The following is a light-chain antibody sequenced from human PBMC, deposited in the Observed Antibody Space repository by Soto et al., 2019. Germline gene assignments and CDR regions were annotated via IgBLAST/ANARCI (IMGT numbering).Light chain of an antibody. CDR1: QSISNW. CDR3: QQSYSIPYT. Sequence: DIQMTQSPSTLSASVGDRVTITCRASQSISNWLAWHQQKPGKAPKLLIYKASSLESGVPSRFSGSGSGTDFTLTITNLQPEDFATYYCQQSYSIPYTFGQGTKVDVK. CDR2: KAS. J-gene: IGKJ2*01. V-gene: IGKV1-5*03.